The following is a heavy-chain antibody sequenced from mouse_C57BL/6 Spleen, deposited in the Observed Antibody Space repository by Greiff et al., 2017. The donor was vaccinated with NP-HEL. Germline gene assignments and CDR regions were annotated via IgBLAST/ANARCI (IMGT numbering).Heavy chain of an antibody. CDR3: ARQHYGSREGYYFDY. CDR2: ISSGGSYT. Sequence: EVKVVESGGDLVKPGGSLKLSCAASGFTFSSYGMSWVRQTPDKRLEWVATISSGGSYTYYPDSVKGRFTISRDNAKNTLYLQMSSLKSEDTAMYYCARQHYGSREGYYFDYWGQGTTLTVSS. J-gene: IGHJ2*01. CDR1: GFTFSSYG. D-gene: IGHD1-1*01. V-gene: IGHV5-6*01.